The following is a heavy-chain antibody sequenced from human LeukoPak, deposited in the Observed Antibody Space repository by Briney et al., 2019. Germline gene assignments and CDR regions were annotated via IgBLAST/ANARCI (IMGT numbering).Heavy chain of an antibody. V-gene: IGHV4-34*01. CDR3: ARGRINSSSGLPH. CDR2: INHSGST. D-gene: IGHD6-6*01. Sequence: SETLSLTCAVYGGSFSGYYWSWIRQPPGKGLEWIGEINHSGSTNYNPSLKSRVTISVDTSKNQFSLRLNSVTAADTGVYYCARGRINSSSGLPHWGQGTLVTVSS. CDR1: GGSFSGYY. J-gene: IGHJ4*02.